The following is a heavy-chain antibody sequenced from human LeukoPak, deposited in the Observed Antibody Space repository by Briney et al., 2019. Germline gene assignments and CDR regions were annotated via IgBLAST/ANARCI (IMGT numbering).Heavy chain of an antibody. CDR1: GGSISSGGHS. CDR2: IYHSGSGST. J-gene: IGHJ4*02. CDR3: ARSHTPQYYYDSSGLYY. Sequence: PSQTLSLTCTVSGGSISSGGHSWSWIRQPPGKGLEWIGYIYHSGSGSTYYNPSLKSRVTISIDKSKNQFSLKLNSVTAADTAVYYCARSHTPQYYYDSSGLYYWGQGTLVTVSS. D-gene: IGHD3-22*01. V-gene: IGHV4-30-2*01.